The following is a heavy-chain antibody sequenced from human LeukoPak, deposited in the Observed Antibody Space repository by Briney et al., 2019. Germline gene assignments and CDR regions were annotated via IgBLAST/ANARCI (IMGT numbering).Heavy chain of an antibody. D-gene: IGHD3-10*01. CDR1: GFTFSSYS. CDR3: ARDEVITMVRGVIGGFDP. V-gene: IGHV3-48*01. Sequence: GGSLRLSCAASGFTFSSYSMNWVRQAPGKGLEWVSYISRSSSTIYYADSVKGRFTNSRDNAKNSLYLQMNSLRAEDTAVYYCARDEVITMVRGVIGGFDPWGQGTLVTVSS. CDR2: ISRSSSTI. J-gene: IGHJ5*02.